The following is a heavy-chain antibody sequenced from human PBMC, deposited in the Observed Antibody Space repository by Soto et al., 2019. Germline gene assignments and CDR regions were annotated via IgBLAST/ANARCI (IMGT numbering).Heavy chain of an antibody. J-gene: IGHJ5*02. D-gene: IGHD6-19*01. Sequence: ASVKVSCKAPADTFTSYYIHWVRQAPGHGLEWMGIINPNGGSTRFAQKFQGRVTITADESTSTAYMELSSLRSEDTAVYYCARGVGSSWKSQWLVREVDPWGQGTLVTVSS. CDR3: ARGVGSSWKSQWLVREVDP. CDR1: ADTFTSYY. V-gene: IGHV1-46*01. CDR2: INPNGGST.